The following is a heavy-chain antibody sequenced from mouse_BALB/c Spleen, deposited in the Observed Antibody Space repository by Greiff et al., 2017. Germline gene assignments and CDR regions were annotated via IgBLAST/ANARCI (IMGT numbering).Heavy chain of an antibody. J-gene: IGHJ3*01. D-gene: IGHD3-2*01. V-gene: IGHV1-82*01. Sequence: VQLQQSGPELVKPGASVKISCKASGYAFSSSWMNWVKQRPGQGLEWIGRIYPGDGDTNYNGKFKGKATLTADKSSSTAYMQLSSLTSVDSAVYCCARDSSGFAYWGQGTLVTVSA. CDR1: GYAFSSSW. CDR2: IYPGDGDT. CDR3: ARDSSGFAY.